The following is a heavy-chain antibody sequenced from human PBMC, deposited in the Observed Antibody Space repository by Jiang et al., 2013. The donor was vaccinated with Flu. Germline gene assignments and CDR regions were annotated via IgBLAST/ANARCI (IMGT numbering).Heavy chain of an antibody. CDR2: NPSGGST. V-gene: IGHV1-46*01. J-gene: IGHJ5*02. Sequence: NPSGGSTSYAQKFQGRVTMTRDTSTSTVYMELSSLRSEDTAVYYCARAHGDYGASWFDPWGQGTLVTVSS. CDR3: ARAHGDYGASWFDP. D-gene: IGHD4-17*01.